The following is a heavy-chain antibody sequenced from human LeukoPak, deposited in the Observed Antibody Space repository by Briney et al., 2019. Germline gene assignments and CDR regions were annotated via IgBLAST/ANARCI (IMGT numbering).Heavy chain of an antibody. V-gene: IGHV3-21*01. CDR3: AREGDSSGWYYFDY. CDR1: GFTLSSYS. D-gene: IGHD6-19*01. Sequence: PGGSLRLSCAASGFTLSSYSMNWVRQAPGKGLEWVSSISSSSSYIYYADSVKGRFTISRDNAKNSLYLQMNSLRAEDTAVYYCAREGDSSGWYYFDYWGQGTLVTVSS. CDR2: ISSSSSYI. J-gene: IGHJ4*02.